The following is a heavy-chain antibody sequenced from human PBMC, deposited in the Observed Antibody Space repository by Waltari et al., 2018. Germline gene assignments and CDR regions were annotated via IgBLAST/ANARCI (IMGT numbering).Heavy chain of an antibody. CDR3: VKGKYYYESWGYYPMDH. V-gene: IGHV3-23*05. CDR1: GFTFSDYA. Sequence: QLLESGGGLVQPGGSLRLSCVASGFTFSDYAISWVRQAPGKGLGWVAVIYRSGTTIYADSAKGRFTISRDNSENSVYLQMSSLRLDDTAVYHCVKGKYYYESWGYYPMDHWGQGTLVTVSS. J-gene: IGHJ4*02. D-gene: IGHD3-22*01. CDR2: IYRSGTT.